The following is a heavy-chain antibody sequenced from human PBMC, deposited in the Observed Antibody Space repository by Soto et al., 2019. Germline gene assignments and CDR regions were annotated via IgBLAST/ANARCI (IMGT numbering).Heavy chain of an antibody. CDR3: VRALELVGAHKPLDY. CDR2: INHRGST. CDR1: GGSFSGYY. V-gene: IGHV4-34*01. J-gene: IGHJ4*02. Sequence: SETLSLTCAGYGGSFSGYYWTWIRQPPGKGLEWIGEINHRGSTNYTPSLKSRVTISVDTSKNQFSLGLSSVTAADTAVYYCVRALELVGAHKPLDYWGQGILVTVS. D-gene: IGHD1-26*01.